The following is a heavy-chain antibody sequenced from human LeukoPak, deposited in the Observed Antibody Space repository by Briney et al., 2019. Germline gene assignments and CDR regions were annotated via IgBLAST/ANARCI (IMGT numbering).Heavy chain of an antibody. CDR1: GFTFSSYS. J-gene: IGHJ3*02. CDR3: ATEWLLGAMNAFDI. V-gene: IGHV3-21*01. CDR2: ISSSSSYI. Sequence: GGSLRLSCAASGFTFSSYSMNWVRQAPGKGLEWVSSISSSSSYIFYADSVKGRFTISRDNAQNSLYLQMNSLRAEDTAVYYCATEWLLGAMNAFDIWGQGTMVTVSS. D-gene: IGHD3-22*01.